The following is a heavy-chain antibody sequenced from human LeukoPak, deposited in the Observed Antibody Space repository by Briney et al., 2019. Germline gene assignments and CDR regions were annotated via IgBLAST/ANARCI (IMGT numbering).Heavy chain of an antibody. D-gene: IGHD3-10*01. V-gene: IGHV3-23*01. CDR1: GFIFSNYA. J-gene: IGHJ3*01. CDR2: ISCSGDRR. Sequence: GGSLSLSCAVSGFIFSNYAMNWVRQAPGKGLEWVSAISCSGDRRFYADSVKGRFTISRDNPKNTLSHQMNSLRAEDTAVYYCAKDHDYYASGPSWGQGTMVTVSS. CDR3: AKDHDYYASGPS.